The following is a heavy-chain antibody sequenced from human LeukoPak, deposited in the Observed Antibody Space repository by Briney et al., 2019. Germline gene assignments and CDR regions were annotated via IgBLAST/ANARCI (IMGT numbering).Heavy chain of an antibody. Sequence: SQTLSLTCTVAGGSISSGSYYWSWIRQPAGKGLEWIGRIYTSGSTNYNPSLKSRVTISVDTSKNQFSLKLSSVTAADTAVYYCARGTYATPNDYWGQGTLVTVSS. CDR3: ARGTYATPNDY. CDR2: IYTSGST. D-gene: IGHD1-26*01. V-gene: IGHV4-61*02. CDR1: GGSISSGSYY. J-gene: IGHJ4*02.